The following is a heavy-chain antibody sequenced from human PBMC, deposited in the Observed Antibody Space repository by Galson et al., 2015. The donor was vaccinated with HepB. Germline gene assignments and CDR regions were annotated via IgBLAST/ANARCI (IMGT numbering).Heavy chain of an antibody. CDR2: IYHSGST. CDR3: ARDHYYYGSGDFDY. CDR1: GGSISSSSYY. D-gene: IGHD3-10*01. V-gene: IGHV4-39*07. Sequence: ETLSLTCTVSGGSISSSSYYWGWIRQPPGKGLEWIGSIYHSGSTYYNPSLKSRVTISVDTSKNQFSLKLSSVTAADTAVYYCARDHYYYGSGDFDYWGQGTLVTVSS. J-gene: IGHJ4*02.